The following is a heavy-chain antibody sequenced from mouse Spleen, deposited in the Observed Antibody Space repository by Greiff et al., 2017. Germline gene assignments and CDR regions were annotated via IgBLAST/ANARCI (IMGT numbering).Heavy chain of an antibody. Sequence: VKLQESGPGLVAPSQSLSITCTISGFSLTSYGVHWVRQPPGKGLEWLVVIWSDGSTTYNSALKSRLSISKDNSKSQVFLKMNSLQTDDTAMYYCARQGLYYGSSYGDYAMDYWGQGTSVTVSS. CDR1: GFSLTSYG. D-gene: IGHD1-1*01. CDR2: IWSDGST. CDR3: ARQGLYYGSSYGDYAMDY. J-gene: IGHJ4*01. V-gene: IGHV2-6-1*01.